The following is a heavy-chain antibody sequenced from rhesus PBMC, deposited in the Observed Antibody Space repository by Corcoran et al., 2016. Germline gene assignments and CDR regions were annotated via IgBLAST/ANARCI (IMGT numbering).Heavy chain of an antibody. D-gene: IGHD5-12*01. CDR1: GGSISSCS. CDR3: ARHTGYSHAS. Sequence: QLQLQESGPGLVQPSETLSVPCAVSGGSISSCSCSWIRQSPGKGLEWIGYIYGSGSSTNYNPSLKSRVTLSVDTSKNQLSLKLSSVTAADTAVYYCARHTGYSHASWGQGVLVTVSP. CDR2: IYGSGSST. V-gene: IGHV4-169*01. J-gene: IGHJ4*01.